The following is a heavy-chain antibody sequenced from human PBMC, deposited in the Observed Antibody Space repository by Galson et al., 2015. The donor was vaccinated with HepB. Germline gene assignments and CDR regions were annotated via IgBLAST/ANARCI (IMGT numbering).Heavy chain of an antibody. V-gene: IGHV4-61*01. CDR2: IYYSGST. D-gene: IGHD6-13*01. J-gene: IGHJ5*02. CDR1: GGSVSSGSYY. Sequence: ETLSLTCTVSGGSVSSGSYYWSWIRQPPGKGLEWIGYIYYSGSTNYNPSLKSRVTISVDTSKNQFSLKLSSVTAADTAVYYCARGAAAVGTSWFDPWGQGTLVTVSS. CDR3: ARGAAAVGTSWFDP.